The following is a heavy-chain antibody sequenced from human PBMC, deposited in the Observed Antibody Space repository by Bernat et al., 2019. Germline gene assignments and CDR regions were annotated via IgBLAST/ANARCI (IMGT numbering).Heavy chain of an antibody. Sequence: EVQLVESGGGLVQPGGSLRLSCAASGFTFSDHYMDWVRQAPGKGLEWVGRTRNKANSYTTEYAASVKGRFTISRDDSKNSLYLKRKSRKTEDTAGYYCAGGGRGGSSSAPYMDVWGKGTTVTVSS. D-gene: IGHD6-6*01. CDR1: GFTFSDHY. CDR3: AGGGRGGSSSAPYMDV. CDR2: TRNKANSYTT. V-gene: IGHV3-72*01. J-gene: IGHJ6*03.